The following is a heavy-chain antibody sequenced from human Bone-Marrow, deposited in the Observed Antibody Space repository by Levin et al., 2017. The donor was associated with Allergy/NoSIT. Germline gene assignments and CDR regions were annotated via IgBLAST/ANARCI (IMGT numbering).Heavy chain of an antibody. Sequence: GGSLRLSCAASGFTFTTYGMHWVRQAPDKGLEWVAVISNDGTKTYYADSVKGRFTISRDNSKNTLFLQVNSLRPEDTAVYYCGKDNGTTYFYYYGVDVWGQGTTVTVSS. V-gene: IGHV3-30*18. CDR3: GKDNGTTYFYYYGVDV. CDR1: GFTFTTYG. J-gene: IGHJ6*02. CDR2: ISNDGTKT. D-gene: IGHD1/OR15-1a*01.